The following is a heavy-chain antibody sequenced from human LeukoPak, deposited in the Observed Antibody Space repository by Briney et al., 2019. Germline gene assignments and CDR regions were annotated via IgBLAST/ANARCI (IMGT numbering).Heavy chain of an antibody. CDR2: INWNGGST. CDR3: ARIGLVRNYYYMDV. D-gene: IGHD6-19*01. J-gene: IGHJ6*03. Sequence: PGGSLRLSCAASGFTFNNYNMSWVRQAPGKGLEWVSGINWNGGSTGYADSVKGRFTISRDNAKNSLYLQMNSLRAEDTALYYCARIGLVRNYYYMDVWGKGTTVTVSS. CDR1: GFTFNNYN. V-gene: IGHV3-20*04.